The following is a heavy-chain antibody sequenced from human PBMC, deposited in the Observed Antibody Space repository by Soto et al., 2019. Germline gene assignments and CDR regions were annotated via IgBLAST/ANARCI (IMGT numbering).Heavy chain of an antibody. CDR3: EKAILGTGTIFGMDV. J-gene: IGHJ6*02. D-gene: IGHD1-26*01. V-gene: IGHV3-30*04. CDR2: TSYDGGNK. Sequence: QVQLVESGGGVVQPGRSLRLSCEASGFTFSNYAMHWVRQAPGKGPEWLAVTSYDGGNKYYADLGKGRFTISRDNAKNTLFLQMDSLRVEDTAIYSGEKAILGTGTIFGMDVWGQGTTVTVSS. CDR1: GFTFSNYA.